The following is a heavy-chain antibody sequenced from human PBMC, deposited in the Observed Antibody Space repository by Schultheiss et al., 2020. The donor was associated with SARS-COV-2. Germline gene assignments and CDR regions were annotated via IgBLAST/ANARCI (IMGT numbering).Heavy chain of an antibody. V-gene: IGHV4-59*12. D-gene: IGHD3-10*01. CDR3: AREHYGSLY. CDR2: IYYSGST. CDR1: GGSISSYY. Sequence: SETLSLTCTVSGGSISSYYWSWIRQPPGKGLEWIGSIYYSGSTYYNPSLKSRVTISVDTSKNQFSLKLSSVTAADTAVYYCAREHYGSLYWGQGTLVTVSS. J-gene: IGHJ4*02.